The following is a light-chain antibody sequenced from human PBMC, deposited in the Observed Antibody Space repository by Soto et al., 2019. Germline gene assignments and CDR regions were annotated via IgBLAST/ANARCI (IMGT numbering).Light chain of an antibody. CDR1: QGVSPSY. CDR2: GAS. CDR3: KQYSSWPPWT. J-gene: IGKJ1*01. Sequence: DIVLTPSPGTLSLSPGERATLSCRASQGVSPSYLAWSQQKPGQAPRLLVCGASARATGMPARFGVTGSGTEFTLTVSNLQSEGFAVYFCKQYSSWPPWTFGQGTKVDIK. V-gene: IGKV3-20*01.